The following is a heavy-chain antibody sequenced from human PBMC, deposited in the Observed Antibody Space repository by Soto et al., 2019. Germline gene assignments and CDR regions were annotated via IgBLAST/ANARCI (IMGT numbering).Heavy chain of an antibody. CDR1: GFTFSSYA. D-gene: IGHD1-1*01. J-gene: IGHJ6*02. CDR3: ARDRLRYNWNDFPYYYYGMDV. V-gene: IGHV3-30-3*01. Sequence: QVQLVESGGGVVQRGRSLRLSCTASGFTFSSYAMHWVRQAPGKGLDWVAVISYDGSNKYYADSVKGRFTISRDNSKNTLYLQMNSLRAEDTAVYYCARDRLRYNWNDFPYYYYGMDVWGQGTTVTVSS. CDR2: ISYDGSNK.